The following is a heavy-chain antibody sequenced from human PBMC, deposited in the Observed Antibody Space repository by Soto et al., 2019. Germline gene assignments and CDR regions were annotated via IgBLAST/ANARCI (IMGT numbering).Heavy chain of an antibody. D-gene: IGHD2-2*01. V-gene: IGHV3-21*01. CDR3: ARGGTICSSTSCYAGLRWFDP. CDR1: GFTFSSYS. Sequence: EVQLVESGGGLVKPGGSLRLSCAASGFTFSSYSMNWVRQAPGKGLEWVSSISSSSSYIYYADSVKGRFTISRDNAKNSRYLQMNSLRAEDTAVYYCARGGTICSSTSCYAGLRWFDPWGQGTLVAVSS. CDR2: ISSSSSYI. J-gene: IGHJ5*02.